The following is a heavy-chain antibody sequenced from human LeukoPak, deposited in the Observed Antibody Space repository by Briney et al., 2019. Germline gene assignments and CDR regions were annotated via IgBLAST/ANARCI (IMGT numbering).Heavy chain of an antibody. CDR3: ARGGYCSGGSCYSEYFQH. CDR1: GGTFSSYA. Sequence: SVKVSCKASGGTFSSYAISWVRQAPGQGLEWLGRIIPILGIANYAQQFQGRVTITADNSTSTAYMELSSLRSEDTAVYYCARGGYCSGGSCYSEYFQHWGRGTLVTVSS. D-gene: IGHD2-15*01. J-gene: IGHJ1*01. V-gene: IGHV1-69*04. CDR2: IIPILGIA.